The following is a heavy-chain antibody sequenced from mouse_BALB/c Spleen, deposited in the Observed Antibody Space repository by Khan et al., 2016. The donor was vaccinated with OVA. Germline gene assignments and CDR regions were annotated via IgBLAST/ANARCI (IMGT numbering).Heavy chain of an antibody. CDR2: IYPGSGST. CDR1: GYSFTDYI. D-gene: IGHD1-1*01. CDR3: AGRDYGSSDAGFAY. J-gene: IGHJ3*01. V-gene: IGHV1-77*01. Sequence: QVQLQQSGPELVKPGASVKMSCKASGYSFTDYIISWVTQRPGQGLQWIGEIYPGSGSTYSHEKFKGKATLTADKSSNTAYIQLSSLTSDDPAVSVCAGRDYGSSDAGFAYWGQGTLVTVSA.